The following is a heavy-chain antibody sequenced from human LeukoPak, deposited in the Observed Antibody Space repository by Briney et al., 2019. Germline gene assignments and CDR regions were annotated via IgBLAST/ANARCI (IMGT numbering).Heavy chain of an antibody. CDR1: GFTFSNAW. D-gene: IGHD6-19*01. V-gene: IGHV3-15*01. CDR3: TTEPYSSGWPYYFDY. J-gene: IGHJ4*02. CDR2: IKSKTDGGTT. Sequence: GGSLRLSCAASGFTFSNAWMSWVRQAPGKGLEWVGRIKSKTDGGTTGYAAPVKGRFTISRDDSKNTLYLQMNSLKTEDTAVYYCTTEPYSSGWPYYFDYWVQGTLVTVSS.